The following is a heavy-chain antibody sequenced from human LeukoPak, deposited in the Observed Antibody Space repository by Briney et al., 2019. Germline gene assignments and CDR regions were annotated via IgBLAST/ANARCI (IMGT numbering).Heavy chain of an antibody. CDR3: ARGDNSYSLDY. CDR2: LSDDGNYE. D-gene: IGHD1-26*01. V-gene: IGHV3-30-3*01. CDR1: GFTFSSYA. Sequence: GGSLRLSCAASGFTFSSYAMHWVRQAPGKGLEWVAILSDDGNYEYYADSVKGRFTISRDNSQNTLYLQMISLRAEDTAVYYCARGDNSYSLDYWGQGTLVTVSS. J-gene: IGHJ4*02.